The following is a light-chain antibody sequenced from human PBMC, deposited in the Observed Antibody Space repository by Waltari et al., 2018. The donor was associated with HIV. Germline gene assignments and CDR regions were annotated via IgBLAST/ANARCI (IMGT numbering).Light chain of an antibody. CDR3: QQYYSTPLT. V-gene: IGKV4-1*01. CDR1: QSVLFSSNNKNY. J-gene: IGKJ4*01. CDR2: WAS. Sequence: DIVMTQSPDSLAVSLGARATIHCKSSQSVLFSSNNKNYLAWYQQKLGQPPRLLLYWASTRESAVPDRFSGSGSGADFTLTISSLQAEDVAVYYCQQYYSTPLTFGGGTKVEIK.